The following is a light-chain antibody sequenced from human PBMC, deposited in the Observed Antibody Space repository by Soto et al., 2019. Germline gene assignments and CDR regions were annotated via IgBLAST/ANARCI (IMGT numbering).Light chain of an antibody. V-gene: IGKV3-15*01. CDR1: PSVRSY. CDR3: QQCSNWPLT. Sequence: IGMTQSPATLSVSPGERATLSCISRPSVRSYLAWYQQKPGQPPRLLIYCASTRASGIPARFSGSGSGTDFTLTISSLEAEDVAVYYCQQCSNWPLTFGGGTKVDIK. J-gene: IGKJ4*01. CDR2: CAS.